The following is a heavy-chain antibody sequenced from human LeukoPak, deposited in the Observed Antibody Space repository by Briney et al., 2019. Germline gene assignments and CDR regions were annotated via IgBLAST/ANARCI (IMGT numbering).Heavy chain of an antibody. V-gene: IGHV1-2*02. CDR2: INPNSGGT. Sequence: ASVMVSCKASGYTFTGYYMHWVRQAPGQGLEWMGWINPNSGGTNYAQKLQGRVTMTRDTSISTAYMELSRLRSDDTAVYYCARDNYGSGSYYPSGEYFQHWGQGTLVTVSS. D-gene: IGHD3-10*01. CDR1: GYTFTGYY. CDR3: ARDNYGSGSYYPSGEYFQH. J-gene: IGHJ1*01.